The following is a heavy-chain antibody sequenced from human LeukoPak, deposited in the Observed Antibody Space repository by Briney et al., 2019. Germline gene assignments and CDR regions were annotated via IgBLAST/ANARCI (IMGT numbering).Heavy chain of an antibody. V-gene: IGHV4-39*01. CDR3: ARRGGNSDY. CDR1: GGSISSSSYY. D-gene: IGHD4-23*01. J-gene: IGHJ4*02. CDR2: IYYSGST. Sequence: SETLSLTCTVSGGSISSSSYYWGWIRQPPGEGLEWIGSIYYSGSTYYNPSLKSRVTISVDTSKNQFSLKLSSVTAADTAVYYCARRGGNSDYWGQGTLVTVSS.